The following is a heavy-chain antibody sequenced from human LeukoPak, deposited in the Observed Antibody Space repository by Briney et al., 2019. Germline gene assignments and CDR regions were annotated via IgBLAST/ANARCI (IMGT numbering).Heavy chain of an antibody. J-gene: IGHJ4*02. CDR1: GFIFSSYG. Sequence: GGSLRLSCAASGFIFSSYGMHWVRQAPGKGLEWVAVMSYDGSNRYYADSEKGRFTISRDNSKNTLYLLMNSLRAEDTAVYYCAKGYSSTYDSPTTIDYWGQGTLVAVSS. CDR3: AKGYSSTYDSPTTIDY. D-gene: IGHD3-22*01. V-gene: IGHV3-30*18. CDR2: MSYDGSNR.